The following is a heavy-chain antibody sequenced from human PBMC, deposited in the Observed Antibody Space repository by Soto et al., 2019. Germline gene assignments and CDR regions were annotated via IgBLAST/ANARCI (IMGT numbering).Heavy chain of an antibody. Sequence: HPGGTLSLTCAASGFIVSGNYMSWVRQAPGKGLEWVGVIYRGGSICYDESVKGRFTISRDNSKNTLYLQMNSLSADDTGHYYVARDGGLADDWIDVWGQGTTVTVSS. CDR3: ARDGGLADDWIDV. D-gene: IGHD3-9*01. CDR2: IYRGGSI. J-gene: IGHJ6*02. V-gene: IGHV3-53*01. CDR1: GFIVSGNY.